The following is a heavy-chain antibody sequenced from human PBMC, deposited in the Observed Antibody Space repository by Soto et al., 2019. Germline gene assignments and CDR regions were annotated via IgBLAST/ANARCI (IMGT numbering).Heavy chain of an antibody. CDR1: GYTFTGYY. Sequence: ASVKVSCKASGYTFTGYYMHWVRQAPGQGLEWMGWINPNSGGTNYAQKVQGRVTMTRDTSISTAYMELSRLRSDDTAVYYCARSPLVVIAFDIWGQGTRVTVSS. CDR2: INPNSGGT. V-gene: IGHV1-2*02. D-gene: IGHD6-13*01. CDR3: ARSPLVVIAFDI. J-gene: IGHJ3*02.